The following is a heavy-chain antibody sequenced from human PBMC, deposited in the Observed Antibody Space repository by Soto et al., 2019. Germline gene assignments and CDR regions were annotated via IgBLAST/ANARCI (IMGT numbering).Heavy chain of an antibody. J-gene: IGHJ4*02. CDR3: ATEIGGNSRTYYFDY. Sequence: GGPVKVSCKVSGYTLTELSMHWVRQAPGKGLEWMGGFDPEDGETIYAQKFQGRVTMTEDTSTDTAYMELSSLRSEDTAVYYCATEIGGNSRTYYFDYWGQGTLVTVSS. CDR2: FDPEDGET. CDR1: GYTLTELS. D-gene: IGHD2-21*02. V-gene: IGHV1-24*01.